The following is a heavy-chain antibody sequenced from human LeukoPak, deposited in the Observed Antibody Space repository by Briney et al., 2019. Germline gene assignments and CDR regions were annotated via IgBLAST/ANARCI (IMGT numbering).Heavy chain of an antibody. CDR1: GGSISSYY. D-gene: IGHD2-2*01. Sequence: PSETLSLTCTVSGGSISSYYWSWIRQPPGKGLEWIGYIFYSGSTNYNPSLKSRVTISVDTSKNQFSLKLSSVTAADTAVYYCARLSVVPAAMQFYCYYHMDVWGKGTTVTVSS. J-gene: IGHJ6*03. V-gene: IGHV4-59*08. CDR2: IFYSGST. CDR3: ARLSVVPAAMQFYCYYHMDV.